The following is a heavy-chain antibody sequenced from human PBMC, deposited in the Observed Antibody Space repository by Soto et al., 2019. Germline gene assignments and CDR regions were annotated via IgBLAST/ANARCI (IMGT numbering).Heavy chain of an antibody. D-gene: IGHD5-18*01. CDR2: IWYDGSNK. CDR1: GFTFSSYG. CDR3: ARDKAGYSLGEFDY. Sequence: GGSPRLSCAASGFTFSSYGMHWVRQAPGKGLEWVAVIWYDGSNKYYADSVKGRFTISRDNSKNTLYLQMNSLRAEDTAWYYCARDKAGYSLGEFDYWGQGTLVTVSS. V-gene: IGHV3-33*01. J-gene: IGHJ4*02.